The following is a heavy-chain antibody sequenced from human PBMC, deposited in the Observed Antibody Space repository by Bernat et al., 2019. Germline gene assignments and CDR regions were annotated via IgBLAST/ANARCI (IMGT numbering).Heavy chain of an antibody. Sequence: VASGGGLVQPGESLRLSCAASGFTFTSYAMSWVRQGPGKGLEWVSSISVSGETTYYADSVKDRFIISRDNSQNTLFLQMDSLGAEDTALYYGAKVAVARLNCYYYAMDVWGQGTTVTVSS. D-gene: IGHD2-2*01. CDR1: GFTFTSYA. J-gene: IGHJ6*02. CDR2: ISVSGETT. V-gene: IGHV3-23*04. CDR3: AKVAVARLNCYYYAMDV.